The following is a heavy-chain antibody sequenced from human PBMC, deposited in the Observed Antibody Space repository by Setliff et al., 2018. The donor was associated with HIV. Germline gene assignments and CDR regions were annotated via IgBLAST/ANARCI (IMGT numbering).Heavy chain of an antibody. Sequence: ASVKVSCKASGYKFTGHHIQWMRQAPGQGLERMGRINPNMGDTQYAQKFQGRIIMTRDTSINTVYMELSSLTSDDTALYYCTRQDIPTGYYLFDYWGQGTQVTVSS. V-gene: IGHV1-2*06. CDR2: INPNMGDT. D-gene: IGHD3-9*01. J-gene: IGHJ4*02. CDR3: TRQDIPTGYYLFDY. CDR1: GYKFTGHH.